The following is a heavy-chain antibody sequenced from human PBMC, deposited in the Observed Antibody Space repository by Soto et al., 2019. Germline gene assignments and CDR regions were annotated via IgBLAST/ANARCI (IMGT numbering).Heavy chain of an antibody. CDR1: GYSFTSYW. D-gene: IGHD6-19*01. Sequence: PGESLKLSCKGSGYSFTSYWIGWVRQMPGKGLEWMGIIYPGDSDTRYSPSFQGQVTISADKSISTAYLQWSSLKASDTAMYYCARRITVASARRFYFDFWGQGTLVTVSS. CDR2: IYPGDSDT. V-gene: IGHV5-51*01. CDR3: ARRITVASARRFYFDF. J-gene: IGHJ4*02.